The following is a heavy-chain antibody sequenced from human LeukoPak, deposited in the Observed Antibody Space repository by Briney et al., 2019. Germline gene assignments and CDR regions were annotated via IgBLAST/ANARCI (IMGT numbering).Heavy chain of an antibody. J-gene: IGHJ5*02. Sequence: SVKVSCKASGGTFSSYAISWVRQAPGQGLEWMGRIIPILGIANYAQKFQGRVTITADKSTSTAFMELSSLRSEDTAVYYCARSRAGGGSYFSFWFDPWGQRTLVTVSS. CDR1: GGTFSSYA. D-gene: IGHD3-10*01. CDR3: ARSRAGGGSYFSFWFDP. CDR2: IIPILGIA. V-gene: IGHV1-69*04.